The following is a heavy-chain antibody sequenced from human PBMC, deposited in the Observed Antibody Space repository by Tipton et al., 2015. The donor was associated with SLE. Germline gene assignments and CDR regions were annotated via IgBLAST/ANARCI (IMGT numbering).Heavy chain of an antibody. CDR3: AKRGSWSDAFDS. J-gene: IGHJ3*02. V-gene: IGHV4-39*07. Sequence: GLVKPSETLSLTCTISGASITDYNQYWGWIRQPPGKRLEFLASLYHSGDTYYNPSLRGRLTISMDTSKDRFSLTLRSVTAADTAVYYCAKRGSWSDAFDSWGQGTMVSVSS. CDR2: LYHSGDT. CDR1: GASITDYNQY. D-gene: IGHD6-13*01.